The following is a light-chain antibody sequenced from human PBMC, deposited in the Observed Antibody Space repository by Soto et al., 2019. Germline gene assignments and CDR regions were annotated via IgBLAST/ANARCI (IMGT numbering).Light chain of an antibody. CDR1: QSVXYSSNNKNY. Sequence: IVMTQSPDSLAVSLGERPTIHCKSSQSVXYSSNNKNYLAWYQQKPGQPPKLLIYWASTRESGVPDRFSGSGSGTDFTLTISSLQAEDVAVYYCQQYYSTLRTFGQGTKVDI. CDR3: QQYYSTLRT. CDR2: WAS. V-gene: IGKV4-1*01. J-gene: IGKJ1*01.